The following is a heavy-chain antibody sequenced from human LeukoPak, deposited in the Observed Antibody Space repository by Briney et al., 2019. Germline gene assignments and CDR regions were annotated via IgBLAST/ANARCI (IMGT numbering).Heavy chain of an antibody. CDR2: ISPDGSST. Sequence: QPGGSLSLSCAASGFTFSSYWMEWVRQAPGKGLVWVSHISPDGSSTTYADSVKGRFTISRDNAKNTLYLQMNTLRAEDTAVYYCARGGYSYCGGDCYLRYFDNWGQGTLVTVSS. CDR3: ARGGYSYCGGDCYLRYFDN. V-gene: IGHV3-74*01. D-gene: IGHD2-21*02. CDR1: GFTFSSYW. J-gene: IGHJ4*02.